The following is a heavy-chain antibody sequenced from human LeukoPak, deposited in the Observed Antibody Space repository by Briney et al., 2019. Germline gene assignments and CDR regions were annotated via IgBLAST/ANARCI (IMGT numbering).Heavy chain of an antibody. CDR2: INPNSGGT. J-gene: IGHJ4*02. V-gene: IGHV1-2*02. D-gene: IGHD6-19*01. Sequence: ASVKVSCKASGYTFTGYYMHWVRQAPGQGLEWMGWINPNSGGTNYAQKFQGRVTVTRDTSITTAYMELSRLRSDDTAVYYCAREEGSGCYDFWGQGTRLTVSS. CDR3: AREEGSGCYDF. CDR1: GYTFTGYY.